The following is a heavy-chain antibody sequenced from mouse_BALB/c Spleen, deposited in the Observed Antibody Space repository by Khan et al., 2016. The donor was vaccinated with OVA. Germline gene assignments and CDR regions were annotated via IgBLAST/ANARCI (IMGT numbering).Heavy chain of an antibody. CDR2: INPSSGYT. J-gene: IGHJ2*01. CDR1: GYTFSTYW. CDR3: ARDRSDY. V-gene: IGHV1-7*01. Sequence: QVQLKQSGAELAKPGASVKMSCKASGYTFSTYWIHWVKQRPGQGLEWIGYINPSSGYTYYNQRFNDKATLTADKSSSTAYMQLSSLTSEDSAVDYGARDRSDYWGQGTTLTVSA.